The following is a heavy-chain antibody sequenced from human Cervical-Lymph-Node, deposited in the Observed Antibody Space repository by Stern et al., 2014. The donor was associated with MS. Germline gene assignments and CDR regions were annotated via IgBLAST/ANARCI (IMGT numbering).Heavy chain of an antibody. CDR3: AREGPTGDHFDY. D-gene: IGHD4-17*01. Sequence: MQLVESGGGVVQPGGSLRLSCAASGFTFNRSPIHWVRQAPGKGLEWVAFISSGGNNRYYRDSVKGRFTMSRDNSKNTVYLQMNSLRPEDSAVFYCAREGPTGDHFDYWGQGTLVTVSS. J-gene: IGHJ4*02. CDR2: ISSGGNNR. V-gene: IGHV3-30*04. CDR1: GFTFNRSP.